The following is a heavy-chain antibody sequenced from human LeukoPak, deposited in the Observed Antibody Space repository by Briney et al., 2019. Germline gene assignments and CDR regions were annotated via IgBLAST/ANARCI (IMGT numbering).Heavy chain of an antibody. CDR2: IYSSGTT. CDR3: ARVAPIDV. CDR1: GGSICNYY. Sequence: PSETLSLTCNVSGGSICNYYWTWIRQPAGKGLEWIGRIYSSGTTTYNPSLKSRVAMSVDTSRNQFSLKLNSVTAADTAVYYCARVAPIDVWGQGTTVTVSS. V-gene: IGHV4-4*07. J-gene: IGHJ6*02.